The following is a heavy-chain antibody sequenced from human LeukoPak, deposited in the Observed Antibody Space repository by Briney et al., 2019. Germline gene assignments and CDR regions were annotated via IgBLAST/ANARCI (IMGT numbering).Heavy chain of an antibody. CDR3: AKRRYSSGWSTDAFDI. Sequence: GGSLRLSCAVSGFTFSSFEMNWVRLAPGKGLEWVSYISSSGSTKYYADSVKGRFTISRDNSKNMLYLQMNSLRAEDTAIYYCAKRRYSSGWSTDAFDIWGQGTMITVSS. CDR2: ISSSGSTK. D-gene: IGHD6-19*01. V-gene: IGHV3-48*03. J-gene: IGHJ3*02. CDR1: GFTFSSFE.